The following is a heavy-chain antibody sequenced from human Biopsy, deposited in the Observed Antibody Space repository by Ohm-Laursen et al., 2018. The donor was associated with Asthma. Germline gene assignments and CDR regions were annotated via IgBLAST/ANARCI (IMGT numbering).Heavy chain of an antibody. Sequence: SETLSLTWAVSGGSVSSGSHYWSWIRQPPGKGLEWIGYISYSGSTNYNPSLKSRVTISVDTSKNQFSLKLSSVTAADTAVYYCARDFVDSAMDYFDYWGQGTLVTVSS. V-gene: IGHV4-61*01. CDR1: GGSVSSGSHY. D-gene: IGHD5-18*01. CDR2: ISYSGST. CDR3: ARDFVDSAMDYFDY. J-gene: IGHJ4*02.